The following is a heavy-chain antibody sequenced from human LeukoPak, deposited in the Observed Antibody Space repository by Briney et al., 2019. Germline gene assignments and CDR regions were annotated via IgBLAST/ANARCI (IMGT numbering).Heavy chain of an antibody. V-gene: IGHV4-61*01. Sequence: PSETLSLTCTVSGGSISSSSYYWSWIRQPPGKGLEWIGYIYYSGSTNYNPSLKSRVTISVDTSKNQFSLKLSSVTAADTAVYYCARGRDYYGSGSYYNVGYYYYMDVWGKGTTVTISS. CDR2: IYYSGST. CDR3: ARGRDYYGSGSYYNVGYYYYMDV. D-gene: IGHD3-10*01. CDR1: GGSISSSSYY. J-gene: IGHJ6*03.